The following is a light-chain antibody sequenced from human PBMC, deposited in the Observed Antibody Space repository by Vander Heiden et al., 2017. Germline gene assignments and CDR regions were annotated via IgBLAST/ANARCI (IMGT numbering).Light chain of an antibody. V-gene: IGLV3-1*01. J-gene: IGLJ2*01. Sequence: YEVTQPPSVSVSPGQTATIACSGDKLGGKYASGCQQRPSQSPLLVSYQDRRRPSGIPERFAGSNSGNTATLTISGTQATDEADYYCQAWDSSTAIFGGGTKLTVL. CDR1: KLGGKY. CDR3: QAWDSSTAI. CDR2: QDR.